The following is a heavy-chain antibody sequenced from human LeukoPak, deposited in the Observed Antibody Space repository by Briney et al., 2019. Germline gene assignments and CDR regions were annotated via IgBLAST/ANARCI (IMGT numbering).Heavy chain of an antibody. V-gene: IGHV3-23*01. D-gene: IGHD6-25*01. Sequence: PGGSLRLSCAASGFTFSSYAMSWVRQSPGKGLEWVSAISGRGVNIYNADSVKGRFTISRDISRTTLYLQMNSLRAEDTAVYYCAKGRGAEYWGQGTLVTVSS. CDR3: AKGRGAEY. J-gene: IGHJ4*02. CDR2: ISGRGVNI. CDR1: GFTFSSYA.